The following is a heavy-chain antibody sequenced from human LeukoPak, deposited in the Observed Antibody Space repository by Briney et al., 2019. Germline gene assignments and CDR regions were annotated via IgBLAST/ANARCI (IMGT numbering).Heavy chain of an antibody. Sequence: PSETLSLTCGVSGGSITSTNWWSWVRQPPGQGLERIGEISPTGRTNYNPSLIGRVIMSLDESRNQLSLTLTSVTAADTAMYYCTRESGPYCPFGYWGQGTLVVVPS. V-gene: IGHV4-4*02. CDR1: GGSITSTNW. CDR2: ISPTGRT. CDR3: TRESGPYCPFGY. J-gene: IGHJ4*02. D-gene: IGHD1-26*01.